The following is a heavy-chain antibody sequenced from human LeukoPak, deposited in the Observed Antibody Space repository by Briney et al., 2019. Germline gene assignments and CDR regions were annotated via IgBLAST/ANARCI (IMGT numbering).Heavy chain of an antibody. J-gene: IGHJ4*02. CDR3: ARIVVVITTYFDY. V-gene: IGHV4-59*01. CDR2: IYYSGST. D-gene: IGHD3-22*01. Sequence: PSETLSLTCTVSGGSISSYSWSWIRQPPGKGLEWIGYIYYSGSTNYNPSLKSRVTISVDTSKNQFSLKLSSVTAADTAVYYCARIVVVITTYFDYWGQGTLVTVSS. CDR1: GGSISSYS.